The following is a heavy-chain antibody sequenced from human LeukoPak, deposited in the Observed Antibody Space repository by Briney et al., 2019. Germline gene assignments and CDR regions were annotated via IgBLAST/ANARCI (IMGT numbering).Heavy chain of an antibody. CDR3: ARDRVGVAGTRIGFDY. V-gene: IGHV3-30*04. Sequence: GGSLRLSCVASGFTFSSYAMHWVRQAPGKGLEWVAVISYDGSNKYYADSVKGRFTISRDNSKNTLYLQMNSLRAEDTAVYYCARDRVGVAGTRIGFDYWGQGTLVTVSS. D-gene: IGHD6-19*01. J-gene: IGHJ4*02. CDR1: GFTFSSYA. CDR2: ISYDGSNK.